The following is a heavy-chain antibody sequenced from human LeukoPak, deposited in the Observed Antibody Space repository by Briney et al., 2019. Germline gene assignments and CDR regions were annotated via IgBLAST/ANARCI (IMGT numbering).Heavy chain of an antibody. Sequence: PSETLSLTCTVSGGSISSGGYYWSWIHQHPGKGLEWIGYIYYSGSTYYNPSLKSRVTISVDTSKNQFSLKLSSVTAADTAVYYCARDYDSSGYYPYDMDVWGQGTTVTVSS. D-gene: IGHD3-22*01. CDR3: ARDYDSSGYYPYDMDV. CDR1: GGSISSGGYY. V-gene: IGHV4-31*03. J-gene: IGHJ6*02. CDR2: IYYSGST.